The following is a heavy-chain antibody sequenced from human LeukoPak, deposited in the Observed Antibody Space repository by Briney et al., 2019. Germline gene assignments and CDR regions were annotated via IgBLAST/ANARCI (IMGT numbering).Heavy chain of an antibody. Sequence: EASVKVSCKVSGYTLTELSMHWVRQAPGKGLEWMGGFDPEDGETIYAQKFQGRVTMTEDTPTDTAYMELSSLRSEDTAVYYCVGILGIAAAGTGAFDIWGQGTMVTVSS. CDR1: GYTLTELS. J-gene: IGHJ3*02. D-gene: IGHD6-13*01. V-gene: IGHV1-24*01. CDR2: FDPEDGET. CDR3: VGILGIAAAGTGAFDI.